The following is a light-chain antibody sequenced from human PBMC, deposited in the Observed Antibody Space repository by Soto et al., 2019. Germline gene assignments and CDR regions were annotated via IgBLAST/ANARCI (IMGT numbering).Light chain of an antibody. V-gene: IGKV1-39*01. CDR1: QSISSY. J-gene: IGKJ2*01. Sequence: DIQMTQSPSSLSAAVGDRVTITCRASQSISSYLNCYQQKPGQAPQLLVFAASSLQSGVPSRFSGSGSGTEFTLTISSLQREDFATYYCQQSSTTPYTFGRGTKLAIK. CDR3: QQSSTTPYT. CDR2: AAS.